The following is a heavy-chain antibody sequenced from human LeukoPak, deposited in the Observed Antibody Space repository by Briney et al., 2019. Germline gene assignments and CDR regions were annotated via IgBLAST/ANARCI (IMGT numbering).Heavy chain of an antibody. CDR2: IIPILGIA. V-gene: IGHV1-69*04. D-gene: IGHD3-10*01. CDR1: GGTFSSYA. CDR3: ARGGSRSRRGDDAFDI. Sequence: GASVKVSCKASGGTFSSYAISWVRQAPGQGLEWMGRIIPILGIANYAQKFQGRVTITADKSTSTAYMELSSLRSEDTAVYFCARGGSRSRRGDDAFDIWGQGTMVTVSS. J-gene: IGHJ3*02.